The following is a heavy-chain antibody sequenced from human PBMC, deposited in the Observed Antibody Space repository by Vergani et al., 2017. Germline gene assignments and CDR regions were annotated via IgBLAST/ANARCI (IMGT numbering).Heavy chain of an antibody. Sequence: QVQLQQWGAGLLKPSETLSLTCAVYGGSFSGYYWSWIRQPPGKGLEWIGEINHSGSTNYNPSLKSRVTISVDTSKNQFSLKLSSVTAADTAVYYCARAAAGGYSRVLNGFDPWGQGSLVTVSS. D-gene: IGHD5-18*01. CDR2: INHSGST. J-gene: IGHJ5*02. CDR1: GGSFSGYY. V-gene: IGHV4-34*01. CDR3: ARAAAGGYSRVLNGFDP.